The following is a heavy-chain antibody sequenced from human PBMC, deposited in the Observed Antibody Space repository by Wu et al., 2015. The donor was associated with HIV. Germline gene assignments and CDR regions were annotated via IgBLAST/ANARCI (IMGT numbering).Heavy chain of an antibody. CDR2: INPSGGST. CDR1: GYTFTSYY. V-gene: IGHV1-46*01. D-gene: IGHD3-22*01. J-gene: IGHJ6*04. CDR3: ARGPLIYDSSGYSYYYGMDV. Sequence: QVQLVQSGAEVKKPGASVKVSCKASGYTFTSYYMHWVRQAPGQGLEWMGIINPSGGSTSYAQKFQGRVTMTRDTSTSTVYMELSSLRSEDTAVYYCARGPLIYDSSGYSYYYGMDVWGQRDQRVTVSS.